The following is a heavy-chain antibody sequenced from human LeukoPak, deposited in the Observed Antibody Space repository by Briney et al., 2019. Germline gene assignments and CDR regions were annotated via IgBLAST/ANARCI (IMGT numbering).Heavy chain of an antibody. D-gene: IGHD6-13*01. CDR2: IYHSGST. CDR3: ARDARYSSSWHDAFDI. CDR1: GGSISSGGYY. V-gene: IGHV4-39*07. J-gene: IGHJ3*02. Sequence: SETLSLTCTVSGGSISSGGYYWSWIRQPPGKGLEWIGSIYHSGSTYYNPSLKSRVTISVDTSKNQFSLKLSSVTAADTAVYYCARDARYSSSWHDAFDIWGQGTMVTVSS.